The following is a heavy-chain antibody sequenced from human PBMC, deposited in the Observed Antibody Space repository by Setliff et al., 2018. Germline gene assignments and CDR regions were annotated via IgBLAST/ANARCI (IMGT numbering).Heavy chain of an antibody. J-gene: IGHJ4*02. V-gene: IGHV1-2*02. CDR3: VRQDILTSYYMFDY. D-gene: IGHD3-9*01. Sequence: ASVKVSCKASGGTFSSYVINWVRQAPRQGLEWMGCINPNSGDTTFAQKFQGRVTITRDTSNSTDYMDLSRLTSDDTAVYYCVRQDILTSYYMFDYWGQGTLVTVS. CDR2: INPNSGDT. CDR1: GGTFSSYV.